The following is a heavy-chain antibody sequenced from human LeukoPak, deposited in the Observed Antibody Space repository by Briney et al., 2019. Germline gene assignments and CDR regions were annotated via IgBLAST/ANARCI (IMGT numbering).Heavy chain of an antibody. V-gene: IGHV3-23*01. Sequence: GGSLRLSCAASGFTLSSYAVSWVRQAPGEGLEWVSGIVVSGGSTYYADSVKGRFTISRDNSKNTLHLQMNSLRAEDTAVYYCAKERVTMDVWGKGTTVTVSS. CDR2: IVVSGGST. J-gene: IGHJ6*04. CDR1: GFTLSSYA. CDR3: AKERVTMDV.